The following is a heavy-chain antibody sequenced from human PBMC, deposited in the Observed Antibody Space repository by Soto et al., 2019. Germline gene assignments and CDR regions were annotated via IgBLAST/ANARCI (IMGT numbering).Heavy chain of an antibody. CDR2: IYYSGST. Sequence: SETLSLTCTVSGGSISSSSYYWGWIRQPPGKGLEWIGSIYYSGSTYYNPSLKSRVTISVDTSKNQFSLKLSSVTAADTAVYYCARSLVGATTLGFDYWGQGTLVTVSS. CDR3: ARSLVGATTLGFDY. V-gene: IGHV4-39*01. J-gene: IGHJ4*02. D-gene: IGHD1-26*01. CDR1: GGSISSSSYY.